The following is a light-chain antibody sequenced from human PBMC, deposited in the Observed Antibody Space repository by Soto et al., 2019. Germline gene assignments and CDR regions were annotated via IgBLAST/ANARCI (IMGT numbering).Light chain of an antibody. J-gene: IGKJ4*01. CDR3: QQHSDWVT. V-gene: IGKV3-11*01. CDR1: QSVSTY. CDR2: DAS. Sequence: EIVLTQSPATLSLSPGERGTLSCRASQSVSTYLAWYQQKPGQAPRLLIYDASNRATGIPARFSGSGSGTDFPLTISYIEPEDFAFYYCQQHSDWVTFGGGTKVDI.